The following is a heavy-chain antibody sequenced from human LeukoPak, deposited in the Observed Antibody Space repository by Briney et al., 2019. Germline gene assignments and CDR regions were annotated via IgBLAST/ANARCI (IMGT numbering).Heavy chain of an antibody. V-gene: IGHV1-2*02. CDR1: GFPFSDFY. Sequence: ASVKVSCKASGFPFSDFYIHWVRQAPGQGLEWMGWINPNSGDTKYTQRFQGRVTMTRDTSISTAYMEMTSLRYDDTAVYYCARDDIVGSVDFGYWGQGTLVTVSS. J-gene: IGHJ4*02. CDR3: ARDDIVGSVDFGY. D-gene: IGHD1-26*01. CDR2: INPNSGDT.